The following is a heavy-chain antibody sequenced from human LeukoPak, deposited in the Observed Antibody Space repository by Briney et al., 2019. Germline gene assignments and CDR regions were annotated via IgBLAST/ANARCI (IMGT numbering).Heavy chain of an antibody. J-gene: IGHJ4*02. CDR3: ARELRGRYSSSCPDE. V-gene: IGHV1-2*02. CDR2: INPNSGGT. D-gene: IGHD6-13*01. Sequence: ASVKVSCKASGYTFTGYYMHWVRQAPGQGLEWMGWINPNSGGTNYAQKFQGRVTMTRDTSISTAYMELSRLRSDDTAVYYCARELRGRYSSSCPDEWGQGTLVTVSS. CDR1: GYTFTGYY.